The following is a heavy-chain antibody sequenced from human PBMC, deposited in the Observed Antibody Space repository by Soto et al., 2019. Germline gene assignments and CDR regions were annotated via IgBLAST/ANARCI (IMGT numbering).Heavy chain of an antibody. CDR2: ISSSSSTI. CDR3: ARDPQIKGIAVAGTLGY. V-gene: IGHV3-48*02. J-gene: IGHJ4*02. D-gene: IGHD6-19*01. Sequence: TGGSLRLSCAASGFTFSSYSMNWVRQAPGKGLEWVSYISSSSSTIYYADSVKGRFTISRDNAKNSLYLQMNSLRDEDTAVYYCARDPQIKGIAVAGTLGYWGQGTLVTV. CDR1: GFTFSSYS.